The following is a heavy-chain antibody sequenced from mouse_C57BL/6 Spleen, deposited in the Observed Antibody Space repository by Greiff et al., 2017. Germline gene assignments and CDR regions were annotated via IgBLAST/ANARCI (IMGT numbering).Heavy chain of an antibody. J-gene: IGHJ2*01. CDR1: GYTFTTYP. CDR2: IHPYNDNT. CDR3: ARGEGTTDFAY. D-gene: IGHD2-14*01. V-gene: IGHV1-47*01. Sequence: VKLMESGAELVKPGASVKMSCKASGYTFTTYPIDWMKQNHGKSLEWIGNIHPYNDNTNYNEKFKGKATLTVEKSSSTVYLELCRLTSDDSAVYYCARGEGTTDFAYWGQGTTLTVSS.